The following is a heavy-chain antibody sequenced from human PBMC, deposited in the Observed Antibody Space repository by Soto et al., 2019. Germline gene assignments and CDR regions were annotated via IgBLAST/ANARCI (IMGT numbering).Heavy chain of an antibody. CDR3: AREIAVTNDAFDI. CDR2: IIPIFGTA. J-gene: IGHJ3*02. Sequence: GASVKVSCKASGGTFSSYAISWVRQAPGQGLEWMGGIIPIFGTANYAQKFQGRVTITADESTSTAYMELSSLRSEDTAVYYCAREIAVTNDAFDIWGQGTMVTVSS. CDR1: GGTFSSYA. V-gene: IGHV1-69*13. D-gene: IGHD6-19*01.